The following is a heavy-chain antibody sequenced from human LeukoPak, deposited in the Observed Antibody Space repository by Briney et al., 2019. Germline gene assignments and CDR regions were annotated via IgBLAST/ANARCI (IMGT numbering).Heavy chain of an antibody. Sequence: GGSLRLSCAASGFTFSSYAMSWVRQAPGKGLEWVSSICGSGGSTYYADSVKGRFTISRDNSKNTLYLQMNSLRAEDTAVYYCAKAAVRYCSSTSCPTIWGQGTLVTVSS. CDR2: ICGSGGST. J-gene: IGHJ4*02. CDR1: GFTFSSYA. D-gene: IGHD2-2*01. V-gene: IGHV3-23*01. CDR3: AKAAVRYCSSTSCPTI.